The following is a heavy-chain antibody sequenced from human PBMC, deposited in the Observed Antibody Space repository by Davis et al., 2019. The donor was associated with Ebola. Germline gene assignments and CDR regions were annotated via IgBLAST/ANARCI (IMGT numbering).Heavy chain of an antibody. V-gene: IGHV4-59*08. Sequence: MPSETLSLTCTVSGGSISSYYWSWIRQPPGKGLEWIGYIYYSGSTNYNPSLKSRVTISADTSKNQFSLKLSSVTAADTAVFYCARGHTYGSMVYGMDVWGQGTTVTVSS. J-gene: IGHJ6*02. CDR1: GGSISSYY. D-gene: IGHD5-18*01. CDR2: IYYSGST. CDR3: ARGHTYGSMVYGMDV.